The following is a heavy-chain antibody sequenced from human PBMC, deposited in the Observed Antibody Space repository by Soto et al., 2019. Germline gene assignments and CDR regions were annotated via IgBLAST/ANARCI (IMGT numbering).Heavy chain of an antibody. CDR1: GNTFTNFG. J-gene: IGHJ5*02. V-gene: IGHV1-18*01. D-gene: IGHD2-2*01. CDR3: ARVIPGAEAWFHP. CDR2: ISPYTDDP. Sequence: QGQLVQSGVEVKKPGASVKVSCTASGNTFTNFGVTWVRQAPGQGLEWMGWISPYTDDPSYAQKFQGRVTMTIDTSTSTAYWDLRSLTSDDTAVYYWARVIPGAEAWFHPWGQGTLVTVSS.